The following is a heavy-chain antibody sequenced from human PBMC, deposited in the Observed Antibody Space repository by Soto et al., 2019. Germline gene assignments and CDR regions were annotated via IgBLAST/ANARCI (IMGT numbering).Heavy chain of an antibody. CDR3: ARDKDRQQLGGNYYYIMDV. V-gene: IGHV1-69*12. J-gene: IGHJ6*01. CDR2: IMPVFPKP. D-gene: IGHD3-3*02. Sequence: QVQLVQSGAEVKKPGSSVKVSCKTSGGTFRTSAISWVRQAPGQGLEWMGGIMPVFPKPDYAQKFQGRVTINADDATSTAYMDLSSLRSEHTAVYYCARDKDRQQLGGNYYYIMDVWGQGTTVTVSS. CDR1: GGTFRTSA.